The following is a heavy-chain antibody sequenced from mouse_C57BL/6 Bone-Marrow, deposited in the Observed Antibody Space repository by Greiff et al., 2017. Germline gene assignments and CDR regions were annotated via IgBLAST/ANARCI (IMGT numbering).Heavy chain of an antibody. Sequence: EVQLVESGGDLVKPGGSLKLSCAASGFTFSSYGMSWVRQTPDKRLEWVATISSGGSYTYYPDSVKGRFPLSRDNAKNTLYLQMSSLKSEDTAMYDCARQDSSTIVTYFDYWGQGTTLTVSS. J-gene: IGHJ2*01. D-gene: IGHD2-5*01. CDR3: ARQDSSTIVTYFDY. CDR1: GFTFSSYG. V-gene: IGHV5-6*01. CDR2: ISSGGSYT.